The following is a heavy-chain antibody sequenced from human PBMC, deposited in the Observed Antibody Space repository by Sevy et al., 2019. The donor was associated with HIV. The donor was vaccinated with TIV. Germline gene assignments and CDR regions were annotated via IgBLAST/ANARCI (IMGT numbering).Heavy chain of an antibody. CDR2: ISSSSTI. J-gene: IGHJ4*02. V-gene: IGHV3-48*01. Sequence: GGSLRLSCAASGFTFSSYSMNWVRQAPGKGLEWVSYISSSSTIYYADSVKGRFTISRDNAKNSLYLQMNSLRAEDTAVYYCARDGLRFGELLGYFDYWGQGTLVTVSS. CDR3: ARDGLRFGELLGYFDY. CDR1: GFTFSSYS. D-gene: IGHD3-10*01.